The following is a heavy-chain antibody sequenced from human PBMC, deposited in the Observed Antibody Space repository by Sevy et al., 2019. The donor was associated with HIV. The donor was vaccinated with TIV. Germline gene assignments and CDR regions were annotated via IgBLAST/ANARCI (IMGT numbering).Heavy chain of an antibody. CDR1: GYSITSGYY. CDR2: IYQSGST. Sequence: SETLSLTCAVSGYSITSGYYWGCIRQPPGKGLEWIGSIYQSGSTHYNPSLKSRVTMSVDTSKNQFSLKRSSVTAADTAVYYCARHSHGSGTYYVPFDYWGQGTLVTVSS. V-gene: IGHV4-38-2*01. J-gene: IGHJ4*02. CDR3: ARHSHGSGTYYVPFDY. D-gene: IGHD3-10*01.